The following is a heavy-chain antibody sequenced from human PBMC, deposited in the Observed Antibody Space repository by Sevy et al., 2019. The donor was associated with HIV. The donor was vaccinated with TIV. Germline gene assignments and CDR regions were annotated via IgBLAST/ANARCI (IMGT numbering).Heavy chain of an antibody. CDR1: GGSISSGDYY. CDR2: IYYSGST. J-gene: IGHJ4*02. CDR3: ARDEAGYDSSGYQGI. V-gene: IGHV4-30-4*01. D-gene: IGHD3-22*01. Sequence: SETLSLTCTVSGGSISSGDYYWSWIRQPPGKGLEWIGYIYYSGSTHYNPSLKSRVTISVDTSKNQFSLKLSSVTAADTAVYYCARDEAGYDSSGYQGIWGQGTLVTVSS.